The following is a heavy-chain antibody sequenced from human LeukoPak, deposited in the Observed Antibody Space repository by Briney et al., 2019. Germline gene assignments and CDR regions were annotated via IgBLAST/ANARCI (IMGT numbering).Heavy chain of an antibody. Sequence: GESLKISCKGSGYSFTSYWIGWVRQMPGKGLEWMGIIYPGESDTRYSPSFQGQVTISADKSISTAYLQWSSLKASDTAMYYCARGLSGSPAGYYYGMDVWGQGTTVTVSS. CDR1: GYSFTSYW. D-gene: IGHD1-26*01. CDR3: ARGLSGSPAGYYYGMDV. CDR2: IYPGESDT. V-gene: IGHV5-51*01. J-gene: IGHJ6*02.